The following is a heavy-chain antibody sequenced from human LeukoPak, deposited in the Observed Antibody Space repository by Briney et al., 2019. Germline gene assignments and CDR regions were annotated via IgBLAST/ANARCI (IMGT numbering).Heavy chain of an antibody. CDR2: ISGSGGST. V-gene: IGHV3-23*01. CDR3: AKYPRGPYYFDY. D-gene: IGHD3-10*01. J-gene: IGHJ4*02. CDR1: GFTFSSYA. Sequence: GSLRLSCAASGFTFSSYAMSWVRQAPGKGLEWVSAISGSGGSTYYADSVKGRFTISRDNSKNTLYLQMNSLRAEDTAVYYCAKYPRGPYYFDYWGQGTLVTVSS.